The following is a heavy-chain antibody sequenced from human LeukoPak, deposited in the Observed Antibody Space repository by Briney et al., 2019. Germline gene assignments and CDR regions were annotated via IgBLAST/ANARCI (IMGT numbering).Heavy chain of an antibody. CDR3: ARELVSLGTGYFDL. V-gene: IGHV3-23*01. CDR1: GFTFGTYG. Sequence: PGGSLGLSCEASGFTFGTYGMTWVRQAPGKGLEWVSGITGSSTWTYYADSVRGRFTISRDNSKNTLHLQMNNLTADDTAIYYCARELVSLGTGYFDLWGRGTLVTVSS. CDR2: ITGSSTWT. D-gene: IGHD7-27*01. J-gene: IGHJ2*01.